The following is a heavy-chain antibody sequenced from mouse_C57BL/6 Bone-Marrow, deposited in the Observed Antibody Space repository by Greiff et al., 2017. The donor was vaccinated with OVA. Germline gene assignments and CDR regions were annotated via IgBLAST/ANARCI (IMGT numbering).Heavy chain of an antibody. CDR3: TPPVFITTVVAHYYAMDY. D-gene: IGHD1-1*01. J-gene: IGHJ4*01. V-gene: IGHV14-4*01. CDR1: GFNIKDDY. Sequence: VQLQQSGAELVRPGASVKLSCTASGFNIKDDYTHWVKQRPEQGLEWIGWIDPENGDTEYASKFQGKATITADTSSNTAYLQLSSLTSEDTAVYYCTPPVFITTVVAHYYAMDYWGQGTSVTVSS. CDR2: IDPENGDT.